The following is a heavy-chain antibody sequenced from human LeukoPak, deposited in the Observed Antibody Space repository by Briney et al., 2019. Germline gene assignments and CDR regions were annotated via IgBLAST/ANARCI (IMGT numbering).Heavy chain of an antibody. V-gene: IGHV1-8*01. CDR2: MNPNSGNT. CDR3: ARIDCGGDCYPTIYYYYYGMDV. J-gene: IGHJ6*02. D-gene: IGHD2-21*02. Sequence: GASVKVSCKASGYTFTSYDINWVRQATGQGLEWMGWMNPNSGNTGYAQKFQGRVTVTRNTSISTAYMELSSLRSEDTAVYYCARIDCGGDCYPTIYYYYYGMDVWGQGTTVTVSS. CDR1: GYTFTSYD.